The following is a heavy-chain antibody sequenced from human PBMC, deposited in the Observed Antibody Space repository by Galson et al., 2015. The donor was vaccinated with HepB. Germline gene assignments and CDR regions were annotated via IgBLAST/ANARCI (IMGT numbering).Heavy chain of an antibody. J-gene: IGHJ6*02. Sequence: SVKVSCKASGGTFSSYAISWVRQAPGQGLEWMGGIIPIFGTANYAQKFQGRVTITADESTSTAYMELSSLRSEDTAVYYCARESTMIVVVIETSYYGMDVWGQGTTDTVSS. CDR1: GGTFSSYA. CDR3: ARESTMIVVVIETSYYGMDV. V-gene: IGHV1-69*13. D-gene: IGHD3-22*01. CDR2: IIPIFGTA.